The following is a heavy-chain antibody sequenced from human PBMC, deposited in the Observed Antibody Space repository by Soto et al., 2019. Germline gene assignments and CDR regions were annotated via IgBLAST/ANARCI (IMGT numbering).Heavy chain of an antibody. D-gene: IGHD1-1*01. CDR3: AKGQGNWNDGDGFDI. CDR1: GFTFDDYG. J-gene: IGHJ3*02. Sequence: EVQLVESGGGLVQPGRSLRLSCAASGFTFDDYGMHWVRQAPGKGLEWVSGISWNSGSIGYADSVKGRFTISRDNARNYRYLQMNSLRAEDKALCYCAKGQGNWNDGDGFDIWGQGTTVTVSS. V-gene: IGHV3-9*01. CDR2: ISWNSGSI.